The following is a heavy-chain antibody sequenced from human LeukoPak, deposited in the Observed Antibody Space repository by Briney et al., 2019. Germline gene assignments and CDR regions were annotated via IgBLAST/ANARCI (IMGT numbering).Heavy chain of an antibody. D-gene: IGHD2-21*02. CDR1: GGTFSSYA. CDR3: AREAYCGGDCYGVDY. CDR2: IIPIFGTA. V-gene: IGHV1-69*13. Sequence: GASVKVSFKASGGTFSSYAISWVRQAPGQGLEWMGGIIPIFGTANYAQKFQGRVTITADESTSTAYMELSSLRSEDTAVYYCAREAYCGGDCYGVDYWGQGTLVTVSS. J-gene: IGHJ4*02.